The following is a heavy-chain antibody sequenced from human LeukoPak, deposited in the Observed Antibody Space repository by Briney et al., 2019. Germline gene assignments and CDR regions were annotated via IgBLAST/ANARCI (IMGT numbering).Heavy chain of an antibody. V-gene: IGHV3-73*01. CDR1: GFIFSGSD. Sequence: PGGSLRLSCAASGFIFSGSDMHWVRQASGKGLEWVGRVTTKPNNYATTYGASVKGRFTISRDDPANTAYLQMNSLKTEDTAVYYCTTYRSGHYWGQGTLVTVSS. D-gene: IGHD6-19*01. CDR2: VTTKPNNYAT. J-gene: IGHJ4*02. CDR3: TTYRSGHY.